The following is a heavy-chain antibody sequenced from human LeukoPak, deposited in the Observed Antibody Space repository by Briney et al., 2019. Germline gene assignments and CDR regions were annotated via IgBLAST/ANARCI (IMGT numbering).Heavy chain of an antibody. CDR1: GGSIRSYY. CDR2: IYSSGNT. J-gene: IGHJ4*02. CDR3: ARDYYDSSGYWVDY. V-gene: IGHV4-4*07. D-gene: IGHD3-22*01. Sequence: PSETLSLTCTVSGGSIRSYYWSWIRQPAGKGLEWIGRIYSSGNTNYNPALKSRVTMSVDTSKNQSSLKMSSVTAADTAVYYCARDYYDSSGYWVDYWGQGTLVTVSS.